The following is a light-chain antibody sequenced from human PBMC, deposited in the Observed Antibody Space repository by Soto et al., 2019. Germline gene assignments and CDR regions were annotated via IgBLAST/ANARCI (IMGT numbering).Light chain of an antibody. CDR3: LQIYSRSSCS. Sequence: DIQMPQSPSSLSASVGDRVTITCRASQDITNNLNWYQHKPGKAPQLLIFAASSLVSGVPSRFSVGGSRTDFTITISSLQPEDFATYYCLQIYSRSSCSFGPGTKVEVK. CDR1: QDITNN. J-gene: IGKJ3*01. V-gene: IGKV1-39*01. CDR2: AAS.